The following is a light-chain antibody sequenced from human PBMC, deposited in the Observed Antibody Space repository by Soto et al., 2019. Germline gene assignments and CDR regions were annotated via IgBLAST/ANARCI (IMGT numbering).Light chain of an antibody. CDR3: QQAWT. V-gene: IGKV1-5*01. CDR1: QSISSW. CDR2: DAS. J-gene: IGKJ1*01. Sequence: DIKMTQSPSTLSASVGDRVTITCRASQSISSWLAWYQQKPGKAPKLLIYDASSLESGVPSRFSGSGSGTEFTLTISSLQPDDFATYYCQQAWTFGQGTKVDIK.